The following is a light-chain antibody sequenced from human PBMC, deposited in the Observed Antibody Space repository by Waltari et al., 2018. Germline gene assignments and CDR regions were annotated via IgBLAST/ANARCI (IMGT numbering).Light chain of an antibody. CDR2: SND. Sequence: QSVLTQPPSASGTPGQRVPISSPESTAHIGGHTVVWYQQRPGTAPNLLIHSNDQRPSGVPDLFSGFKSGTSASLAISGLQSEDEGEYFCAAWDDSLTYVFGTGTKVTVL. CDR1: TAHIGGHT. CDR3: AAWDDSLTYV. J-gene: IGLJ1*01. V-gene: IGLV1-44*01.